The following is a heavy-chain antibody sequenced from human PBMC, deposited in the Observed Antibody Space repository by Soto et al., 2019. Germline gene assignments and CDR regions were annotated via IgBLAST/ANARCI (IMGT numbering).Heavy chain of an antibody. CDR1: GYTFTSYD. CDR2: MNPNNGNS. Sequence: HLVQSGAEVKKPGASVKVSCKSSGYTFTSYDINWVRQAPGHGLEWMGLMNPNNGNSAYAQKFQGRVNMTRNTSINTAYLELTSLTSEDTALHYCARGGRAYRWGSFRYNWFDPWGQGTLVTVSS. J-gene: IGHJ5*02. D-gene: IGHD3-16*02. V-gene: IGHV1-8*01. CDR3: ARGGRAYRWGSFRYNWFDP.